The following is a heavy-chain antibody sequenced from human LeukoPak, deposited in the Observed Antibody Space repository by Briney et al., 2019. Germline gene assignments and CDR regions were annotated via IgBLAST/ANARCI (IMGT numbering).Heavy chain of an antibody. CDR2: IYYSGST. Sequence: PSETLSLTCTVSGGSISSSSYYWGWIRQPPGKGLEWIGSIYYSGSTYYNPSLESRVTISVDTSKNQFSLKLSSVTAADTAVYYCARDGRSDYEVDYWGQGTLVTVSS. J-gene: IGHJ4*02. V-gene: IGHV4-39*07. CDR1: GGSISSSSYY. D-gene: IGHD4-17*01. CDR3: ARDGRSDYEVDY.